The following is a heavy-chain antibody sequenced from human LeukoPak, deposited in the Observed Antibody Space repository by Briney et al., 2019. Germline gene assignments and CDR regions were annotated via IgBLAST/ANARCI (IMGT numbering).Heavy chain of an antibody. V-gene: IGHV1-24*01. Sequence: GASVKVSCKVSGYTLTELSMHWVRQAPGKGLEWMGGFDPEDGETIYAQKYQGRVTMTEDTSTDTAYMELSSLRSEDTAVYYCATYYYDSSGYYPCWFDPWGQGTLVTVSS. CDR1: GYTLTELS. J-gene: IGHJ5*02. CDR2: FDPEDGET. CDR3: ATYYYDSSGYYPCWFDP. D-gene: IGHD3-22*01.